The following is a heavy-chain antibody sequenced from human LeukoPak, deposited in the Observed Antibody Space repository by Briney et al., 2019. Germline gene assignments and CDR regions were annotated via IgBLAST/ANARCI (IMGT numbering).Heavy chain of an antibody. CDR2: IIPIFGTA. CDR3: ASSADIVATGAVEY. D-gene: IGHD5-12*01. CDR1: GGTFSSYA. V-gene: IGHV1-69*05. Sequence: ASVKVSCKASGGTFSSYAISWVRQAPGQGLEWMGGIIPIFGTANYAQKFQGRVTITTDESTSTAYMELSSLRSEDTAVYYCASSADIVATGAVEYWGQGTLVTVSS. J-gene: IGHJ4*02.